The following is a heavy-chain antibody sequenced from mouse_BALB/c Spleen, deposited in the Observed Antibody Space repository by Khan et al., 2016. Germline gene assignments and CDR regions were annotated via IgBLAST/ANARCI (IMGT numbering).Heavy chain of an antibody. V-gene: IGHV2-6-7*01. J-gene: IGHJ3*01. CDR1: GFSLTGYG. CDR2: IWGDGRT. D-gene: IGHD2-12*01. CDR3: SSDYDGFAY. Sequence: QVQLKQSGPGLVAPSQSLSITCTVSGFSLTGYGVNWVRQPPGKGLEWLGKIWGDGRTDYNSALKSRVSISMDNSKSQVFLKMNSLQTDDTANYXCSSDYDGFAYWGQGTLVIVSA.